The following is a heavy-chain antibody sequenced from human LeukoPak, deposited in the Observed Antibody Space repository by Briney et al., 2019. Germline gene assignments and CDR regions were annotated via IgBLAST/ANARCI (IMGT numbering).Heavy chain of an antibody. D-gene: IGHD6-13*01. CDR1: GYTFTGDY. Sequence: ASVKVSCKASGYTFTGDYIHWVRQAPGQGLEWMGRVNPNSGDTDYPQKFQGRVTMTRDMSTSTVYTELSSLRSEDTAVYYCARSIGQLGYYFDYWGQGTLVTVSS. CDR2: VNPNSGDT. V-gene: IGHV1-2*06. CDR3: ARSIGQLGYYFDY. J-gene: IGHJ4*02.